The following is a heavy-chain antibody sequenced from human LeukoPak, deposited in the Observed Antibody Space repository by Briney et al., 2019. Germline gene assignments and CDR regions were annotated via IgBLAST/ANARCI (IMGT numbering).Heavy chain of an antibody. J-gene: IGHJ4*02. CDR2: ISSSGSTI. D-gene: IGHD3-16*01. CDR1: GFTFSSYG. CDR3: ARDGVSYPFDY. V-gene: IGHV3-48*04. Sequence: GGSLRLSCAASGFTFSSYGMHWVRQAPGKGLEWVSYISSSGSTIYYADSVKGRFTISRDNAKNSLYLQMNSLRAEDTAVYYCARDGVSYPFDYWGQGTLVTVSS.